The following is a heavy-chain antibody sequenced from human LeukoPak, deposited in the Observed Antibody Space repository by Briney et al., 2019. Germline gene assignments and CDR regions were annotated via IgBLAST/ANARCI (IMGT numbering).Heavy chain of an antibody. CDR1: GFTFGHYA. V-gene: IGHV3-30-3*01. CDR3: ARELVSVTRHDGLDV. D-gene: IGHD4-17*01. J-gene: IGHJ6*02. Sequence: GGSLRLSCAASGFTFGHYAMHWVRQAPGKGLEWLALTSYDGVTEFYADSVRGRFTISRDNSKNTVFLDVNSLRGEDTAVYFCARELVSVTRHDGLDVWGQGTTVIVSS. CDR2: TSYDGVTE.